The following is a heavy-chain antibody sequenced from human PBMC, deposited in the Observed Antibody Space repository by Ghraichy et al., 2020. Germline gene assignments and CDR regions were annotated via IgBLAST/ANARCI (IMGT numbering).Heavy chain of an antibody. CDR2: IYTSGST. CDR1: GGSISSYY. Sequence: SETLSLTCTVSGGSISSYYWSWIRQPPGKGLEWIAYIYTSGSTNYNPSLKSRITISLDTSKNQFSLKLSSVTAADTAVYYCARQGEWLFSNWYLDLWGRGTLVTVSS. V-gene: IGHV4-4*09. D-gene: IGHD3-3*01. CDR3: ARQGEWLFSNWYLDL. J-gene: IGHJ2*01.